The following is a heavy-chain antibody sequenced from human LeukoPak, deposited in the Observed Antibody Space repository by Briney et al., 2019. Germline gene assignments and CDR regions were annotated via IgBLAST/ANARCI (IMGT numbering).Heavy chain of an antibody. CDR1: GYTFTSYG. CDR3: ARDISRYFDWLRLAPSSCPFDY. Sequence: ASVKVSCKASGYTFTSYGISWVRQAPGQGLEWMGWTSAYNGNTNYSQKLQGRVTMTTDTSTSTAYLELRSLRSDDTAVYYCARDISRYFDWLRLAPSSCPFDYWGQGTLVTVSS. J-gene: IGHJ4*02. V-gene: IGHV1-18*01. CDR2: TSAYNGNT. D-gene: IGHD3-9*01.